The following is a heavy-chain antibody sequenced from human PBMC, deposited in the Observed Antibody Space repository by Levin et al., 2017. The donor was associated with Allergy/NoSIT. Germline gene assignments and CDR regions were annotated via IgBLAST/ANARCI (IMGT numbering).Heavy chain of an antibody. D-gene: IGHD3-9*01. V-gene: IGHV1-2*02. CDR2: INPNSGGT. Sequence: GASVKVSCKASGYTFTGYYMYWVRQAPGQGLEWMGWINPNSGGTNYAQKFQGRVTMTRDTSISTAYMELSRLRSDDTAVYYCARSGNHYDILTGYYSPKYDDGMDVWGQGTTVTVSS. CDR3: ARSGNHYDILTGYYSPKYDDGMDV. CDR1: GYTFTGYY. J-gene: IGHJ6*02.